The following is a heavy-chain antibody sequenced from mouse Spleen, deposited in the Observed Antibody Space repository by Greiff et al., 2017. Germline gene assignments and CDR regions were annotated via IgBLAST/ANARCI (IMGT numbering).Heavy chain of an antibody. CDR2: IYPRDGST. CDR1: GYTFTDHT. J-gene: IGHJ3*01. D-gene: IGHD4-1*01. CDR3: ARELGRGWFAY. V-gene: IGHV1-78*01. Sequence: VQLQESGPELVKPGASVKISCKVSGYTFTDHTIHWMKQRPEQGLEWIGYIYPRDGSTKYNEKFKGKATLTADKSSSTAYMQLNSLTSEDSAVYFCARELGRGWFAYWGQGTLVTVSA.